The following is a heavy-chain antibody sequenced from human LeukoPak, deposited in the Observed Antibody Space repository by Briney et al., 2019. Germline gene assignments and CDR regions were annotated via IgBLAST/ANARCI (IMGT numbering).Heavy chain of an antibody. CDR2: IYYSGST. J-gene: IGHJ4*02. Sequence: SETLCLTCTVSGCSISSGGYYWSWIRQHPGKGLEWIGYIYYSGSTYYNPSLKSRVTISADTSKNQFSLKLSSVTAADTAVYYCARQRGYSYGYPLDYWGQGTLVTVSS. D-gene: IGHD5-18*01. V-gene: IGHV4-31*03. CDR3: ARQRGYSYGYPLDY. CDR1: GCSISSGGYY.